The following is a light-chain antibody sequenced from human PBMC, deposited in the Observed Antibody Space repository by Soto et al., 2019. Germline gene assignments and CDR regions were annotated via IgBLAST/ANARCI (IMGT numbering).Light chain of an antibody. J-gene: IGKJ5*01. Sequence: EIVLTQSPGTLSLSPGERATLSCRASQSVSSSYLAWYQQKPGQAPRLLIYGASSRATGIPDRFSGSGSGTDFTLTISRLEPEEFAVYYCQQYGSSPPITFGQGTRLEI. CDR1: QSVSSSY. CDR2: GAS. CDR3: QQYGSSPPIT. V-gene: IGKV3-20*01.